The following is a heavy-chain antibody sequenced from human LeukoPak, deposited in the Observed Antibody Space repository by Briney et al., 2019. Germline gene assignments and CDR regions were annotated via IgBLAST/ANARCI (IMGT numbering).Heavy chain of an antibody. Sequence: PSETLSLTCTVSGGSISNYHWSWIRQPAGKGLEWIGQIHTSGSTNYNPPRKSRVTMSIDTPENQLSLTIRSVTAADTAVYYCARRDISSGWSFDYWGQGTLVTVSS. V-gene: IGHV4-4*07. D-gene: IGHD6-19*01. CDR2: IHTSGST. J-gene: IGHJ4*02. CDR1: GGSISNYH. CDR3: ARRDISSGWSFDY.